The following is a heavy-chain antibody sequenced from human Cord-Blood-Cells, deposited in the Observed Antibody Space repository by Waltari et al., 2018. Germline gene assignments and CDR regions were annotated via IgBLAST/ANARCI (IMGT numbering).Heavy chain of an antibody. V-gene: IGHV3-30*04. CDR1: GFTFSSYA. Sequence: QVQLVEPGGGVVQSGRSLRISCAASGFTFSSYAMHWVRKAPGKGLEWVAVISYDGSNKYYADSFKGRFTNSRDNSKNTLYLQMNSLRAEDTAVYYCARDKSSWYYYYYYMDVWGKGTTVTVSS. D-gene: IGHD6-13*01. CDR2: ISYDGSNK. CDR3: ARDKSSWYYYYYYMDV. J-gene: IGHJ6*03.